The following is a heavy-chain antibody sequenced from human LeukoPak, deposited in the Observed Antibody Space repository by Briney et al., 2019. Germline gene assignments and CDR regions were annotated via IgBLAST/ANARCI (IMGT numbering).Heavy chain of an antibody. CDR2: IYYSGST. V-gene: IGHV4-39*07. Sequence: SETLSLTCTVSGGSISSSSYYWGWIRQPPGKGLEWIGSIYYSGSTYYNPSLKSRVTISVDTSKNQFFLKLSSVTAADTAVYYCARIGPYSSSLFDYWGQGTLVTVSS. J-gene: IGHJ4*02. D-gene: IGHD6-13*01. CDR3: ARIGPYSSSLFDY. CDR1: GGSISSSSYY.